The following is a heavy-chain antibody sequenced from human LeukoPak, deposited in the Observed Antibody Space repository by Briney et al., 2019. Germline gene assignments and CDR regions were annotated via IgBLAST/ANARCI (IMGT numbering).Heavy chain of an antibody. CDR1: GFTFSSYT. V-gene: IGHV3-30-3*01. D-gene: IGHD6-25*01. CDR3: AREVSAGNYFDY. J-gene: IGHJ4*02. Sequence: GGSLRLSCAASGFTFSSYTIHWVRQAPGKGLEWVSVTSYDGSNKYYADSVKGRFTISGDSSKNTLYLQMNSLRAEDTAVYYCAREVSAGNYFDYWGQGTLVTVYS. CDR2: TSYDGSNK.